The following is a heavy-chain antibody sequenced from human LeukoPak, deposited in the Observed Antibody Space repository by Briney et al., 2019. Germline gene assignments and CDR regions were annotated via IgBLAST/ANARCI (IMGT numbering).Heavy chain of an antibody. J-gene: IGHJ4*02. CDR2: INHSGST. Sequence: PSETLSLTCGVFGGSSSGYYWSSIRQPPGKGLEWIGEINHSGSTNYNPSLKSRVTISVDTSKNQFSLKLSSVTAADTAVYYCARGSGYPQRLDYWGQGTLVTVSS. CDR3: ARGSGYPQRLDY. D-gene: IGHD6-25*01. CDR1: GGSSSGYY. V-gene: IGHV4-34*01.